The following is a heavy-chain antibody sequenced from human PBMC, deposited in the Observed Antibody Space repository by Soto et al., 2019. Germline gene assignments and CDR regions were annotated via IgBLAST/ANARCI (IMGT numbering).Heavy chain of an antibody. CDR3: ARQDCSSTSCYRFRPWFDP. CDR1: GYSFTSYW. D-gene: IGHD2-2*01. CDR2: IYPGESDT. J-gene: IGHJ5*02. V-gene: IGHV5-51*01. Sequence: GESLKISCKGSGYSFTSYWIGWVRQMPGKGLEWMGIIYPGESDTRYSPSFQGQVTISADKSISTAYLQWSSLKASDTAMYYCARQDCSSTSCYRFRPWFDPWGQGTLVTVSS.